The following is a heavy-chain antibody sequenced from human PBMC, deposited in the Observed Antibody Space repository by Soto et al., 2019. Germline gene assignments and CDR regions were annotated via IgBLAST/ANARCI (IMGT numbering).Heavy chain of an antibody. D-gene: IGHD6-13*01. J-gene: IGHJ6*02. V-gene: IGHV1-69*12. CDR2: IIPIFGTA. CDR3: ARDLAAAGTDYYGMDV. CDR1: GGTFSSYA. Sequence: QVQLVQSGAEVKKPGSSVKVSCKASGGTFSSYAISWVRQAPGQGLEWMGGIIPIFGTANYAQKFQGRVTMTADESTSTAYMELSSLRSEDRAVYYCARDLAAAGTDYYGMDVWGQGTTVTVSS.